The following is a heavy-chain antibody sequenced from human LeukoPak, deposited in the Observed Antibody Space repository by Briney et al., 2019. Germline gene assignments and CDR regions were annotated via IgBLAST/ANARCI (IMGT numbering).Heavy chain of an antibody. CDR3: AKDLHYNDGRWEFDP. J-gene: IGHJ5*02. CDR1: GFIITTYA. CDR2: ILGSGTT. V-gene: IGHV3-23*01. Sequence: PGGSLRISCAASGFIITTYAMAWLRQAPGKGLELVAGILGSGTTYYSDSVKGRFTISKDNSKKMVYLQMNSLRVEDTAIYYCAKDLHYNDGRWEFDPWGQGTLVTVSS. D-gene: IGHD5-24*01.